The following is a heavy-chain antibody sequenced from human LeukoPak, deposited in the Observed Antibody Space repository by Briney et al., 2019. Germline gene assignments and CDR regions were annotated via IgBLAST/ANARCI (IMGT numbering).Heavy chain of an antibody. CDR2: INTNTGNP. CDR1: GYTFTSYA. Sequence: ASVKVSCKASGYTFTSYALNWVRQAPGQGLEWMGWINTNTGNPTYAQGFTGRFVFSLDTSVTTAYLQISSLKAEDTAVYYCARDLPGDSLFSFDYWGQGTLITVSS. D-gene: IGHD2-21*02. J-gene: IGHJ4*02. V-gene: IGHV7-4-1*02. CDR3: ARDLPGDSLFSFDY.